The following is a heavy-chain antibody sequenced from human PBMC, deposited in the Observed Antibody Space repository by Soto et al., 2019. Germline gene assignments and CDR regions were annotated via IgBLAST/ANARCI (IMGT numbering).Heavy chain of an antibody. CDR1: GFTFSSYS. CDR2: ISSSSSYI. J-gene: IGHJ5*02. D-gene: IGHD3-3*01. V-gene: IGHV3-21*01. Sequence: EVQLVESGGGLVKPGGSLRLSCAASGFTFSSYSMNWVRQAPGKRLEWVSSISSSSSYIYYADSVKGRFTISRDNAKNSLYLQMNSLRAEDTAVYYCARGKYDFWSGQGWFDPWGQGTLVTVSS. CDR3: ARGKYDFWSGQGWFDP.